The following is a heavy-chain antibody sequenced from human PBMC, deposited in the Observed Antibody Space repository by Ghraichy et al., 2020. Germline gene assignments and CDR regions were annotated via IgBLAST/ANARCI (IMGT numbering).Heavy chain of an antibody. J-gene: IGHJ3*02. CDR3: ARVFLLIDAFDI. CDR1: GYTFTGYY. V-gene: IGHV1-2*02. D-gene: IGHD3-16*01. CDR2: INPNSGGT. Sequence: ASVKVSCKASGYTFTGYYMHWVRQAPVQGLEWMGWINPNSGGTNYAQKFQGRVTMTRDTSISTAYMELSRLRSDDTAVYYCARVFLLIDAFDIWGQGTMVTVSS.